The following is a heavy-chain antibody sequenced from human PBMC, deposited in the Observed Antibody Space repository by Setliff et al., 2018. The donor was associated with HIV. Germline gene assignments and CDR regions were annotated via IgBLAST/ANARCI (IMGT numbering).Heavy chain of an antibody. Sequence: PGGSLRLSWAVSGFTLTSSWIHWVRQAPGKGLVWVSRFRGDDRTTNYADSVKGRFTFSSDNAKNTVYLQMDALRAEDTAVYYCARALYGSDSLLDSWGQ. V-gene: IGHV3-74*01. D-gene: IGHD1-26*01. CDR3: ARALYGSDSLLDS. J-gene: IGHJ4*02. CDR1: GFTLTSSW. CDR2: FRGDDRTT.